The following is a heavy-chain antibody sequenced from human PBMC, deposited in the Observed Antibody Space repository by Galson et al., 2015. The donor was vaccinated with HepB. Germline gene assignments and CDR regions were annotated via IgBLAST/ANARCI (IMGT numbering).Heavy chain of an antibody. CDR3: ARTDCSGGSCYSEILDY. CDR2: IYWDDDK. CDR1: GFSLSTSGVG. D-gene: IGHD2-15*01. V-gene: IGHV2-5*02. Sequence: PSLVKPTQPLTLTCTFSGFSLSTSGVGVGWIRQPPGKALEWLALIYWDDDKRYSPSLKSRLTITKDTSKNQVVLTMTNMDPVDTATYYCARTDCSGGSCYSEILDYWGQGTLVTVSS. J-gene: IGHJ4*02.